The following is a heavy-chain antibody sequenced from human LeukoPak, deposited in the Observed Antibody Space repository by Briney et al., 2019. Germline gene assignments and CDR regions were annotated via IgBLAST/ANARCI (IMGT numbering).Heavy chain of an antibody. CDR3: ASAAELPYYFDY. Sequence: PSETLSLTCTVSGGSISSYYWSWIRQPPGEGLEWIGYIYYSGSTNYNPSLKSRVTISVDTSKNQFSLELSSVTAADTAVYYCASAAELPYYFDYWGQGTLVTVSS. V-gene: IGHV4-59*01. CDR1: GGSISSYY. J-gene: IGHJ4*02. D-gene: IGHD3-16*02. CDR2: IYYSGST.